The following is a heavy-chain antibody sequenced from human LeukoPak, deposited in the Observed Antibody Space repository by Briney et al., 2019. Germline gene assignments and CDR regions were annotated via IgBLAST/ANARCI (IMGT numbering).Heavy chain of an antibody. V-gene: IGHV3-21*01. CDR3: ARKRYSTYDWFDP. CDR2: ISSSSSYI. D-gene: IGHD4-11*01. CDR1: GFTFSSYS. J-gene: IGHJ5*02. Sequence: GGSLRLSCAASGFTFSSYSMNWVRQAPGKGLEWVSSISSSSSYIYYADSVRGRFTISRDNAKNSLYLQMNSLRAEDTAVYYCARKRYSTYDWFDPWGQGTLVTVSS.